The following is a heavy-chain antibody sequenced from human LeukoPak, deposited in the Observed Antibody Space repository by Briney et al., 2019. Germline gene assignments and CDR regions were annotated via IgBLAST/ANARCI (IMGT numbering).Heavy chain of an antibody. Sequence: SETLSPTCTVSGGSISSSSYYWGWIRQPPGKGLEWIGSMYYSGSTYYNPSLKSRVTISVDTSKNQFSLKLSSVAAADTAVYYCARLVRSGYCSTTSCYGYYFDYWGQGTLVTVSS. V-gene: IGHV4-39*01. CDR3: ARLVRSGYCSTTSCYGYYFDY. D-gene: IGHD2-2*01. CDR1: GGSISSSSYY. J-gene: IGHJ4*02. CDR2: MYYSGST.